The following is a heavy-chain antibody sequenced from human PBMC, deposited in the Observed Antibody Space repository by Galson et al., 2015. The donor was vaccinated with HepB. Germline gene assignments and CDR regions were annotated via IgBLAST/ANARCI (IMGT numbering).Heavy chain of an antibody. CDR3: ARFRVADFFPYDSSGQDAFDI. D-gene: IGHD3-22*01. CDR2: IYSGGST. J-gene: IGHJ3*02. V-gene: IGHV3-53*01. CDR1: GFTVSSNY. Sequence: SLRLSCAASGFTVSSNYMSWVRQAPGKGLEWVSVIYSGGSTYYADSVKGRFTISRDNSKNTLYLQMNSLRAEDTAVYYCARFRVADFFPYDSSGQDAFDIWGQGTMVTVSS.